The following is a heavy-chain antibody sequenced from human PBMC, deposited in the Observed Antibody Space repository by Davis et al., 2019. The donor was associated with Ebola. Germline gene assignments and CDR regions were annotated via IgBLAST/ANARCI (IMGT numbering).Heavy chain of an antibody. CDR2: ISYDGSNK. CDR3: ARHDYGDSHFDY. V-gene: IGHV3-30*04. CDR1: GFTFSSYA. D-gene: IGHD4-17*01. Sequence: PGGSLRLSCAASGFTFSSYAMHWVRQAPGKGLEWVAVISYDGSNKYYADSVKGRFTISRDNSKNTLYLQMSSLRAEDTAVYYCARHDYGDSHFDYWGQGTLVTVSS. J-gene: IGHJ4*02.